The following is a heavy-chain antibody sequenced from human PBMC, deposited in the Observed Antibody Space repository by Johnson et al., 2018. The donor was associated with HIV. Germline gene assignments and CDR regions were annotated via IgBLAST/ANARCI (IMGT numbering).Heavy chain of an antibody. CDR2: IRYDGSNK. J-gene: IGHJ3*02. CDR3: ARGSGSYYSNAFDI. Sequence: QVQLVESGGGVVQPGGSLRLSCAASGFTFSSYGMHWVRQAPGKGLEWVAFIRYDGSNKYYADSVKGRFTISRDNSKNTLYLQMNSLTPEDTAVYYCARGSGSYYSNAFDIWGQGTMVTVSS. V-gene: IGHV3-30*02. CDR1: GFTFSSYG. D-gene: IGHD1-26*01.